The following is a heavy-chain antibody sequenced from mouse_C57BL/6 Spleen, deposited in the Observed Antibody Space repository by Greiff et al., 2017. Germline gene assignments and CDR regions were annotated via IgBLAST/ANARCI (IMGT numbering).Heavy chain of an antibody. D-gene: IGHD1-1*01. CDR1: GFTFSDAW. Sequence: EVKLMESGGGLVQPGGSMKLSCAASGFTFSDAWMDWVRQSPEKGLEWVAEIRNKANNHATYYAESVKGRFTISRDDSKSSVYLQMHSLRAEDTGIYYCTRGRFITTVVATKYFDVWGTGTTVTVSS. V-gene: IGHV6-6*01. CDR3: TRGRFITTVVATKYFDV. J-gene: IGHJ1*03. CDR2: IRNKANNHAT.